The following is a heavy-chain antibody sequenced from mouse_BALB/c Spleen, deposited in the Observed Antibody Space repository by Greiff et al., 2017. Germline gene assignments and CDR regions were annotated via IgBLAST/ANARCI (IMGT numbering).Heavy chain of an antibody. D-gene: IGHD2-3*01. Sequence: EVQLQESGGDLVKPGGSLKLSCAASGFTFSSYGMSWVRQTPDKRLEWVATISSGGSYTYYPASVKGRFTISRDNAKNTLYLQMSSLKSEDTAMYYCARVYDPYAMDYWGQGTSVTVSS. CDR2: ISSGGSYT. CDR3: ARVYDPYAMDY. CDR1: GFTFSSYG. V-gene: IGHV5-6*01. J-gene: IGHJ4*01.